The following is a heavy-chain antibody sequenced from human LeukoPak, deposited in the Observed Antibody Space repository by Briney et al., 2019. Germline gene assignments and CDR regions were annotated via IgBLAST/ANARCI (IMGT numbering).Heavy chain of an antibody. CDR1: GGTFSSYA. CDR2: IIPIFGTA. CDR3: ARLDEYSSSSRYYGMDV. D-gene: IGHD6-6*01. J-gene: IGHJ6*02. V-gene: IGHV1-69*13. Sequence: SGKVSCKASGGTFSSYAISWVRQAPGQGLEWMGGIIPIFGTANYAQKFQGRVTITADESTSTAYMELSSLRSEDTAVYYCARLDEYSSSSRYYGMDVWGQGTTVTVSS.